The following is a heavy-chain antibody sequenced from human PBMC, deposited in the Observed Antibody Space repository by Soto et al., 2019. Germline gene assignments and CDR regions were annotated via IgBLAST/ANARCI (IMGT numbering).Heavy chain of an antibody. V-gene: IGHV4-4*07. J-gene: IGHJ5*02. CDR3: VRDKTGARNWFDP. CDR2: IYTTGST. Sequence: SETLSLTCTVSGGSISSYYWSWIRQPAGKGLEWIGRIYTTGSTNYNPSLKSRVTTSVDTSKNQFSLKLSSVTAADTAVYYCVRDKTGARNWFDPWGQGTLVTVSS. D-gene: IGHD1-26*01. CDR1: GGSISSYY.